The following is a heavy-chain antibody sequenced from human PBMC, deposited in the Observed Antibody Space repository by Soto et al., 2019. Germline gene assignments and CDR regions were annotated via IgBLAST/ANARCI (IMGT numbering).Heavy chain of an antibody. CDR3: ARAETYYYGSGGYDFFDY. CDR1: GFTFSGYW. J-gene: IGHJ4*02. V-gene: IGHV3-7*01. D-gene: IGHD3-10*01. CDR2: IKQDGGEK. Sequence: GGSLRLSCAASGFTFSGYWMNWVRQAPGKRLEWVANIKQDGGEKYYVDSVKGRFTISRDNAKNSLYLQMNSLRAEDTAVYYCARAETYYYGSGGYDFFDYWGQGTLVTVSS.